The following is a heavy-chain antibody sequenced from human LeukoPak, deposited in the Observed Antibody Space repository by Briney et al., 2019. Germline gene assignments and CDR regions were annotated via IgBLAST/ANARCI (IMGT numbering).Heavy chain of an antibody. D-gene: IGHD3-22*01. CDR2: IFYRGAT. CDR1: GGSISSGAYS. V-gene: IGHV4-30-2*01. J-gene: IGHJ4*02. CDR3: ARESHYDSSGYNYFDN. Sequence: SETLSLTCAVSGGSISSGAYSWNWIRQPPGKGLEWIGYIFYRGATNYNPSLTSRVTISVDRSKNQFSLNLRSVTAADMAVYYCARESHYDSSGYNYFDNWGQGALVTVSS.